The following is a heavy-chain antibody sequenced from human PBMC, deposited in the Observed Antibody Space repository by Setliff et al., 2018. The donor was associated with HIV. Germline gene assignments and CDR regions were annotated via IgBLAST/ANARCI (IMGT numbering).Heavy chain of an antibody. J-gene: IGHJ6*03. D-gene: IGHD2-2*02. Sequence: LSLTCTVSSGSISTYYWTWIRQPPGKGLEYIGYIYYTGSTDYNPSLNGRVTISIDISKSQFSLKLSSVTAADTAVYYCARHLEYRGAYYYYYMDVWGKGTTVTVSS. V-gene: IGHV4-59*08. CDR1: SGSISTYY. CDR3: ARHLEYRGAYYYYYMDV. CDR2: IYYTGST.